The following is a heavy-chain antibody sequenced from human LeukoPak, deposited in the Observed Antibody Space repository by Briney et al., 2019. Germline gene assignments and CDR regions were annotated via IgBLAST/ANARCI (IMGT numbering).Heavy chain of an antibody. CDR2: IYYSGST. CDR1: GGSISSYY. D-gene: IGHD3-22*01. Sequence: SETLSLTCTVSGGSISSYYWSWIRQPPGKGLEWVGYIYYSGSTNYNPSLKSRVTISVDTSKNQFFLKLSSVTAADTAVYYCARRSYDSSGYYSYYFDYWGHGTLVTVCS. V-gene: IGHV4-59*01. CDR3: ARRSYDSSGYYSYYFDY. J-gene: IGHJ4*01.